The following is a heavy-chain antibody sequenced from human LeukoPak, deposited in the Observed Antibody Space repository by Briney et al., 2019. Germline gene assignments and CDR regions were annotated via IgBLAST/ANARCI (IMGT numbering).Heavy chain of an antibody. Sequence: PGGSLRLSCAASGFTLSSYEMNWVRQAPGKGLEWLSYISRSGSTIYYADSVKGRFTISRDSAMDSLYLQMNNVRGEDTALYYCTKGPYGNSIYYGMDVWGQGTTVTVSS. CDR2: ISRSGSTI. J-gene: IGHJ6*02. V-gene: IGHV3-48*03. CDR3: TKGPYGNSIYYGMDV. CDR1: GFTLSSYE. D-gene: IGHD5-24*01.